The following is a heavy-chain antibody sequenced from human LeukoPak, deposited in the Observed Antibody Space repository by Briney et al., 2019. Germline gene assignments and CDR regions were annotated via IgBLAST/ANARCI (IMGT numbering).Heavy chain of an antibody. Sequence: GSLRLSCAASGFTFSSYSMNWVRQAPGKGLEWVGRIKSKTDGGTTDYAAPVKGRFTISRDDSKNTLYLQMNSLKTEDTAVYYCTTDQHCSGGSCYSAALDYWGQGTLVTVSS. V-gene: IGHV3-15*01. CDR2: IKSKTDGGTT. J-gene: IGHJ4*02. CDR3: TTDQHCSGGSCYSAALDY. D-gene: IGHD2-15*01. CDR1: GFTFSSYS.